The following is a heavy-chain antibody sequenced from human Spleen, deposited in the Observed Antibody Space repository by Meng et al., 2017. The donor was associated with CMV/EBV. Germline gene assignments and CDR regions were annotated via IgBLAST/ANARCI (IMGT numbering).Heavy chain of an antibody. D-gene: IGHD3-22*01. Sequence: GESLKISCAASGLTVRQAPGKGLEWVANIKQDENERYYVDSVKGRFTISRDNVKTSLYLQINRQRAEDTAVYYCARVLDSSGYWGSVYYGMDVWGQGTTATVSS. J-gene: IGHJ6*02. CDR2: IKQDENER. CDR3: ARVLDSSGYWGSVYYGMDV. V-gene: IGHV3-7*01. CDR1: GLT.